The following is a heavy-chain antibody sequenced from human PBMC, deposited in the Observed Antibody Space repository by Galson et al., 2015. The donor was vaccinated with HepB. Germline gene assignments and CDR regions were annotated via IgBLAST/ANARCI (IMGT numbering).Heavy chain of an antibody. CDR2: ISGSGGNT. Sequence: SLRLSCAASEFTFSTYVMSWVRQAPGKGLQWVAGISGSGGNTDFADSVKGRFTISRDNSKKTLFLQMSSLRAEDTAVYYCAKGGVNWYFDLWGRGTLVSVSS. V-gene: IGHV3-23*01. CDR1: EFTFSTYV. J-gene: IGHJ2*01. CDR3: AKGGVNWYFDL. D-gene: IGHD2-21*01.